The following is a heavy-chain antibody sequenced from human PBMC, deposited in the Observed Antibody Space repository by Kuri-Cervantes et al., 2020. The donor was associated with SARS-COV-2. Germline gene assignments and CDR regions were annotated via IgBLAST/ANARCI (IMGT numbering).Heavy chain of an antibody. J-gene: IGHJ5*02. D-gene: IGHD6-19*01. CDR2: ISGSGGST. CDR3: AARAIAVSGYHP. V-gene: IGHV3-23*01. Sequence: GGSLRLSCAASGFTFSSYAMSWVRQAPGKGLEWVSAISGSGGSTYYADSVKGRFTISRDNAKNSLYLQMNSLRAEDTAVYYCAARAIAVSGYHPWGQGTLVTVSS. CDR1: GFTFSSYA.